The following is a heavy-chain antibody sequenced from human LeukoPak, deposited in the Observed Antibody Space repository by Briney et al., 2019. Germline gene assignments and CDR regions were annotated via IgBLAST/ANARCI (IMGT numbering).Heavy chain of an antibody. Sequence: SETLSLTCTVSGGSISSYYWSWIRQPAGKGLEWIGRIYTSGSTNYHPSLKSRVTMSVDTSKNQFSLKLSSVTAADTAVYYCAREVAWFGELLSWFDPWGQGTLVTVSS. CDR2: IYTSGST. CDR3: AREVAWFGELLSWFDP. J-gene: IGHJ5*02. V-gene: IGHV4-4*07. CDR1: GGSISSYY. D-gene: IGHD3-10*01.